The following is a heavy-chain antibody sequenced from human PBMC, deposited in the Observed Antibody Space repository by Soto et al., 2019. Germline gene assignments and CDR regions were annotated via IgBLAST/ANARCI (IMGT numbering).Heavy chain of an antibody. V-gene: IGHV3-48*03. CDR3: ARVGEYCSGGSCCAGAFDY. D-gene: IGHD2-15*01. CDR2: ISSSGSTI. Sequence: GGSLRLSCAASGFTFSSYEMNWVRQAPGKGLEWVSYISSSGSTIYYADSVKGRFTISRDNAKNSLYLQMNSLRAEDTAVYYCARVGEYCSGGSCCAGAFDYWGQGTLVTVSS. J-gene: IGHJ4*02. CDR1: GFTFSSYE.